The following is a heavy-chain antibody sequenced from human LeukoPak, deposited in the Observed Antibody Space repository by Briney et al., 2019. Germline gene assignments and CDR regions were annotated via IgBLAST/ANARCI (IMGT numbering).Heavy chain of an antibody. Sequence: GGSLRLSCAACGFTFSDYYMGWIRQAPGKGLEWIAYISRTIYYADSVKGRFTISRDNAKNSLYLQMNSLRAEDTAVYYCARRIWGADSQSHTFDIWGQGTMVTVSS. CDR1: GFTFSDYY. J-gene: IGHJ3*02. CDR3: ARRIWGADSQSHTFDI. D-gene: IGHD3-16*01. CDR2: ISRTI. V-gene: IGHV3-11*01.